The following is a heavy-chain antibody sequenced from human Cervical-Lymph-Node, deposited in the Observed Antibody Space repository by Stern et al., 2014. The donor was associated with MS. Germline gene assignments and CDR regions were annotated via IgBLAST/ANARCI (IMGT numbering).Heavy chain of an antibody. D-gene: IGHD5-24*01. Sequence: VQLLQSGGGLVQPGGSLRLSCAASGFTFNNFYMPWVRQTPGKGLEWGAKISQDGDKRDYVDSVRGRFTISRDNAENSLYLQMDSLTAEDTAVYFCARERWVSGDYWGQGSLVTVSS. V-gene: IGHV3-7*01. CDR3: ARERWVSGDY. CDR2: ISQDGDKR. CDR1: GFTFNNFY. J-gene: IGHJ4*02.